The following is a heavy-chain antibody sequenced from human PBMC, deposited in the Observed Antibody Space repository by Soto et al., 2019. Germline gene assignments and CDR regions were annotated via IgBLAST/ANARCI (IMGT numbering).Heavy chain of an antibody. D-gene: IGHD6-6*01. J-gene: IGHJ6*02. CDR2: FDPEDGET. Sequence: ASVKVSCKVSGYTLTELSMHWVRQAPGKGLEWMGGFDPEDGETIYAQKFQGRVTMTEDTSTDTAYMELSSLRSEDTAVYYCATVLEYSSSPDGYYYGMDVRGQGTTVTVSS. CDR3: ATVLEYSSSPDGYYYGMDV. CDR1: GYTLTELS. V-gene: IGHV1-24*01.